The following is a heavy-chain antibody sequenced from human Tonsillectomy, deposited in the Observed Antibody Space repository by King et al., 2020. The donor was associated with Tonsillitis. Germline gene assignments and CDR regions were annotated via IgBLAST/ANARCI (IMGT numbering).Heavy chain of an antibody. J-gene: IGHJ1*01. CDR2: ISYSGST. CDR3: ARELGYCSGGGCYPEYFHH. V-gene: IGHV4-59*01. D-gene: IGHD2-15*01. CDR1: GGSISSYY. Sequence: QLQESGPGLVKPSETLSLTCTVSGGSISSYYWSWIRQPPGKGLEWIGYISYSGSTNYNPSLKSRVTISVDTSKNQFSLKLSSVTAADTAVYYCARELGYCSGGGCYPEYFHHWGQGTLVTVSS.